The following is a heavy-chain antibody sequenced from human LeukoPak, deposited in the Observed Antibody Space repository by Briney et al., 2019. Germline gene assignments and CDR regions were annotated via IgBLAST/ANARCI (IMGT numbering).Heavy chain of an antibody. J-gene: IGHJ3*02. CDR2: IRASGAKT. CDR3: AKDWEIISSDAFDI. Sequence: GGSLRLSCAASGFTFSDYAMSCVRQAPGKGLEWVSGIRASGAKTYDADFVKGRFPISRDNSKNTLYLQMNSLRAEDTAVYYCAKDWEIISSDAFDIWGQGTMVTVSS. D-gene: IGHD6-6*01. CDR1: GFTFSDYA. V-gene: IGHV3-23*01.